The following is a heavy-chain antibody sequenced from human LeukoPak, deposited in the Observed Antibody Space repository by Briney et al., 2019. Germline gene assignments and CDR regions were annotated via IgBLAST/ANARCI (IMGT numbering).Heavy chain of an antibody. V-gene: IGHV4-59*01. D-gene: IGHD3-9*01. Sequence: SETLSLTCTVSGGSISSYYWSWIRQPPGKGLEWIGYIYYSGSTNYNPSLKSRVTISVDTSKNQFSLKLSSVTAADTAVYYCARVVDELRYFDWLFFFDYWGQGTLVTVSS. CDR1: GGSISSYY. CDR3: ARVVDELRYFDWLFFFDY. CDR2: IYYSGST. J-gene: IGHJ4*02.